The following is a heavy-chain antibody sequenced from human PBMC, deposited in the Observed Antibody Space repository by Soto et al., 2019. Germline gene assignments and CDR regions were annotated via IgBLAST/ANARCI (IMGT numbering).Heavy chain of an antibody. J-gene: IGHJ3*02. V-gene: IGHV4-39*02. CDR2: VHYTAST. CDR1: EGSINWSPDY. CDR3: GRATPGYPGRAFHI. D-gene: IGHD2-15*01. Sequence: SETLSLTCTVSEGSINWSPDYWGWLRQPPGKEPQWIASVHYTASTYYNPSLKSRVTISVDTSKNQFSLNLRSVTAADTARYYCGRATPGYPGRAFHIWGQGKMVT.